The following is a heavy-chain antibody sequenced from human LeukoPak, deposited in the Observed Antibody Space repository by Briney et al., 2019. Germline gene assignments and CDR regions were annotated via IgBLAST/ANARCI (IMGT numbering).Heavy chain of an antibody. D-gene: IGHD3-22*01. V-gene: IGHV4-38-2*02. CDR3: ARDYYDSSGSFDY. J-gene: IGHJ4*02. Sequence: SETLSLTCTVSGYSISSGYYWGWIRQPPGKGLEWIGSIYHSGSTYYNPSLKSRVTISVDTSKNQFSLRLSSVTAADTAVYYCARDYYDSSGSFDYWGQGTLVTVSP. CDR1: GYSISSGYY. CDR2: IYHSGST.